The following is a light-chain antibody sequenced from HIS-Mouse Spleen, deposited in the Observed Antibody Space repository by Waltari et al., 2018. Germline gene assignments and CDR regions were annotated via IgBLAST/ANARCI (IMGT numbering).Light chain of an antibody. Sequence: SYELTRPPSVSVSPGQTARITCSGDALPKKYAYWYQQPSGQAPGLVIYEDSNRPSGIPERFSGSDSGTMATLTISGAQVEDEADYYCYSADSSGNHRVFGGGTKLTVL. CDR2: EDS. CDR1: ALPKKY. J-gene: IGLJ2*01. CDR3: YSADSSGNHRV. V-gene: IGLV3-10*01.